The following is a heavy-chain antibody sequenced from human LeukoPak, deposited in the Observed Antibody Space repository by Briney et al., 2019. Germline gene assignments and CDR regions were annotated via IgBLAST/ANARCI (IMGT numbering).Heavy chain of an antibody. CDR2: IYYSGST. D-gene: IGHD3-3*01. V-gene: IGHV4-59*08. J-gene: IGHJ4*02. CDR1: GGSISSYY. CDR3: ARHGSPIFGVVFDY. Sequence: SETLSLTCTVSGGSISSYYWSWIRQPPGKGLEWIGYIYYSGSTNYNPSLKSRVTISVDTSKNQFSLKLSSVTAADTAVYYCARHGSPIFGVVFDYWGQGTLVTVSS.